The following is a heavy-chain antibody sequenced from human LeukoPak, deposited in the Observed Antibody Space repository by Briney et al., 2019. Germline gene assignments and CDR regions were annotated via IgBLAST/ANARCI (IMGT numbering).Heavy chain of an antibody. V-gene: IGHV4-39*07. CDR2: MYSSGTT. CDR1: GGSISITRYY. D-gene: IGHD3-10*01. Sequence: PSETLSLTCTVSGGSISITRYYWGWIRQPPGKGLEWIASMYSSGTTYYNPSLKSRVTISVDTSKNQFSLKLSSVTAADTAVYYCARDNLLLWFGESPVRWFDPWGQGTLVTVSS. CDR3: ARDNLLLWFGESPVRWFDP. J-gene: IGHJ5*02.